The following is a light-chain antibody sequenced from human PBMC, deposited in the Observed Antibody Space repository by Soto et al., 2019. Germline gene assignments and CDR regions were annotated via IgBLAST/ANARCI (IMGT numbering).Light chain of an antibody. CDR3: QQSNTYSRT. CDR2: KAS. V-gene: IGKV1-5*03. J-gene: IGKJ1*01. Sequence: DIQMTQSPSTLSASVGDRVAITCRVSQSITTWLAWYQHKPGKAPKLLIYKASSLQSGVPSRFSGSGSGTEFTLTISSLQPDDFATYYCQQSNTYSRTFGQGTKVDIK. CDR1: QSITTW.